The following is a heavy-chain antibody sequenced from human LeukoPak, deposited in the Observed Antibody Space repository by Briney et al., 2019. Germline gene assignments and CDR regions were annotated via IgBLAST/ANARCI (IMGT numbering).Heavy chain of an antibody. D-gene: IGHD2-2*01. CDR3: ARDATPGTLDY. J-gene: IGHJ4*02. V-gene: IGHV3-30-3*01. CDR2: ILYDGNNK. Sequence: PGGSLRLSCAASGFTFSSYAMHWVRQAPGKGLEWVAVILYDGNNKYYADSVKGRFTISRDNSQNTPFLQMNSLRTDDTAVYYCARDATPGTLDYWGQGTLVTVSS. CDR1: GFTFSSYA.